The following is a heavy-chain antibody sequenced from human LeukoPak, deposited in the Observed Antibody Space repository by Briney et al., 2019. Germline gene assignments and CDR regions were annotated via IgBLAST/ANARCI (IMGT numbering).Heavy chain of an antibody. D-gene: IGHD2-2*02. CDR3: AIQLGARVVPAAIGY. CDR2: ISGSGGST. CDR1: GFTFSSYA. V-gene: IGHV3-23*01. J-gene: IGHJ4*02. Sequence: GGSLRLSCAASGFTFSSYAMSWVRQAPGKGLEWVSAISGSGGSTYYADSVKGRFTISRDNSKNTLYLQMNSLRAEDTAVYYCAIQLGARVVPAAIGYWGQGTLVTVSS.